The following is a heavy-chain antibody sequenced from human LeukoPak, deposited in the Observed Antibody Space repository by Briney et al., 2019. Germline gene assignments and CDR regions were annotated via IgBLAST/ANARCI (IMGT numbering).Heavy chain of an antibody. V-gene: IGHV3-48*03. Sequence: GGSLRLSCAASGVTFSSYEMNWVRQAPGKGLEWVSYISSSCSTIYYAESLNGRFTISRDNPKNLLYLQMNSLRAEDTAVYYCASGFSSYFDYWGQGTLVTVSS. CDR3: ASGFSSYFDY. D-gene: IGHD6-6*01. CDR1: GVTFSSYE. J-gene: IGHJ4*02. CDR2: ISSSCSTI.